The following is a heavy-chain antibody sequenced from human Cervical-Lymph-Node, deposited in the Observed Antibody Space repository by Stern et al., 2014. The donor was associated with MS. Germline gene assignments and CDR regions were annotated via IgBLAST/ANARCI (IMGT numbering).Heavy chain of an antibody. CDR1: GFSLSNARMG. J-gene: IGHJ4*02. V-gene: IGHV2-26*01. D-gene: IGHD1-26*01. CDR3: ARLTIVGATTHFDY. CDR2: IFPNDEK. Sequence: QVTLRESGPVLVKPTETLTLTCTVSGFSLSNARMGVSWIRQPPGKALEWLAHIFPNDEKAYSTSLKSRLTISKDTSKSQVVLTMTNMDPVDTATYYCARLTIVGATTHFDYWGQGTLVTVSS.